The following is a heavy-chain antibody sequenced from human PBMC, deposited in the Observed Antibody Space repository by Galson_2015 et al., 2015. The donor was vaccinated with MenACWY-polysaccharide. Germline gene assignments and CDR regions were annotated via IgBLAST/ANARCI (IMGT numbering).Heavy chain of an antibody. CDR3: ARYGNLGY. Sequence: SLRLSCAASGFTFSSSWMTWVRQAPGKGLEWVVKIKEDGSKVYYVDSVKGRFTISRDNAKNLLYLQMNSLRAEDTAVYYCARYGNLGYWGQGTQVTVSS. CDR2: IKEDGSKV. D-gene: IGHD1-14*01. V-gene: IGHV3-7*01. CDR1: GFTFSSSW. J-gene: IGHJ4*02.